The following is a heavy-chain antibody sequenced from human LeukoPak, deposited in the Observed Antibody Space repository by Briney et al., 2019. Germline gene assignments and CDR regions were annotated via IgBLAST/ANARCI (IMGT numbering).Heavy chain of an antibody. CDR2: IDPSDSYT. J-gene: IGHJ4*02. Sequence: GESLKISCKGSGYSFTSYWITWVRQMPGKGLEWMGRIDPSDSYTNYSPSFQGHVTISVDKSISTAYLQWSSLKASDTAMYYCARRDRYSWYSIDYWGQGSPVTVSS. CDR3: ARRDRYSWYSIDY. CDR1: GYSFTSYW. D-gene: IGHD6-13*01. V-gene: IGHV5-10-1*01.